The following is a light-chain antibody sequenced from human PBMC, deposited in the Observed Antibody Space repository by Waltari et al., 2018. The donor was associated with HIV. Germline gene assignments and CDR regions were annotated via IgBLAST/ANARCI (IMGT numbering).Light chain of an antibody. J-gene: IGLJ2*01. V-gene: IGLV1-44*01. Sequence: QSVMTQPPSASGNPGQRVTIACSGTSSNIGSPSVNWYQHFPGTAPKLLIFTNDQRPSGVPDRFSASKSGTSASLSISGLHSGDEGVYYCSAWDVSLNGVVFGGGTKLTVL. CDR2: TND. CDR3: SAWDVSLNGVV. CDR1: SSNIGSPS.